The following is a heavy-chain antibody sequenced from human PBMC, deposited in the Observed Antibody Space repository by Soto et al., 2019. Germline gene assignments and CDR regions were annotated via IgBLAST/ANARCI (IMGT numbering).Heavy chain of an antibody. J-gene: IGHJ4*02. Sequence: PSETLSLTCTVSGGSISSGGYYWSWIRQHPGKGLEWIGFIHYSGSTTYNPSLKSRVTISVDMSKKHFSLKVRSVTAADTAVYYCARSTRPRSGSYLYYFDFWGQGTLVTVSS. D-gene: IGHD1-26*01. CDR3: ARSTRPRSGSYLYYFDF. V-gene: IGHV4-61*03. CDR1: GGSISSGGYY. CDR2: IHYSGST.